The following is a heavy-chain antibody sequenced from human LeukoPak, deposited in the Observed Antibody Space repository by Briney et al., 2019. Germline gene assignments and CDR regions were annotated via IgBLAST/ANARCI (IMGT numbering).Heavy chain of an antibody. CDR1: GGTFSSYA. CDR3: ARNQALCDILTGYYYFDY. Sequence: SVKVSCKASGGTFSSYAISWVRQAPGQGLEWMGGIIPIFGTANYAQKFQGRVTITADKSTSTAYMELSSLRSEDTAVYYCARNQALCDILTGYYYFDYWGQGTLVTVSS. J-gene: IGHJ4*02. CDR2: IIPIFGTA. D-gene: IGHD3-9*01. V-gene: IGHV1-69*06.